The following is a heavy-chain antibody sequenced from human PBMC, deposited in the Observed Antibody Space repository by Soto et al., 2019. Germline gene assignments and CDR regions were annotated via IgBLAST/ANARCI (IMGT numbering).Heavy chain of an antibody. J-gene: IGHJ4*02. CDR3: ARQIFAADY. Sequence: QVQLVQSGAEVKKPGSSVKVSCEAPGGTFDHAAITWVRQAPGQGLEWVGGINPMFNSTHYAQKFQGRVTITADAVTSTASMELRVLTSDDTAVYYCARQIFAADYWGQGTLLVVSS. D-gene: IGHD3-9*01. CDR1: GGTFDHAA. V-gene: IGHV1-69*01. CDR2: INPMFNST.